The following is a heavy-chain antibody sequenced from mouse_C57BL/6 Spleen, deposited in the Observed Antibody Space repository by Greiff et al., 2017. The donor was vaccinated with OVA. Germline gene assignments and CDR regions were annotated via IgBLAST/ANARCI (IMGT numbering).Heavy chain of an antibody. V-gene: IGHV1-81*01. D-gene: IGHD2-2*01. CDR2: IYPRSGNT. CDR1: GYTFTSYG. J-gene: IGHJ3*01. Sequence: VQLQQSGAELARPGASVKLSCKASGYTFTSYGISWVKQRTGQGLEWIGEIYPRSGNTYYTEKFKGKATLTADKSSSTAYMELRSLTSEDSAVYFCASTMVTTGFAYWGQGTLVTVSA. CDR3: ASTMVTTGFAY.